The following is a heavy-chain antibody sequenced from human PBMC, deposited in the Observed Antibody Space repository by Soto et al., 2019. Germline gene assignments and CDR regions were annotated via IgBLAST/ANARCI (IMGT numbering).Heavy chain of an antibody. CDR2: IYYSGST. Sequence: SETLSLTCTVSGGSISSSSYYWGWIRQPPGKGLEWIGSIYYSGSTYYNPSLKSRVTISVDTSKNQFSLKLSSVTAADTAVYYCARRQGAFDIWGQGTMVTVS. CDR1: GGSISSSSYY. CDR3: ARRQGAFDI. V-gene: IGHV4-39*01. J-gene: IGHJ3*02.